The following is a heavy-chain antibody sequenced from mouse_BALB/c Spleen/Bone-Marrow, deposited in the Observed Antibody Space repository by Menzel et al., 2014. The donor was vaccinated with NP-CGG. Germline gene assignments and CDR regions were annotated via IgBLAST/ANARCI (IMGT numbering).Heavy chain of an antibody. CDR2: ISSGGST. V-gene: IGHV5-6-5*01. Sequence: EVHLVESGGGLVKPGGSLKLSCAASGFTFSSYAISWVRQPPEKRLEWVASISSGGSTYYPDSVKGRFTISRDNARNILYLQMSSLRSEDTAMYYCASLYFYGSSYYTMDYWGQGTSVTVSS. J-gene: IGHJ4*01. D-gene: IGHD1-1*01. CDR3: ASLYFYGSSYYTMDY. CDR1: GFTFSSYA.